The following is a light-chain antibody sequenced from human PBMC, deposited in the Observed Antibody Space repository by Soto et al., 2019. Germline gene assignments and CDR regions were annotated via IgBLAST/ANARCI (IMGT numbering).Light chain of an antibody. Sequence: VMTQSPATLSVSPGEGATLSCRASQSVISNLAWYQQKPGQPPRLLIYAASNRATGIPARFSGSWSRTDFTLTITSLEPEDFAVYYCQQYGSSPKTFGQGTKVDIK. V-gene: IGKV3D-15*01. CDR1: QSVISN. J-gene: IGKJ1*01. CDR3: QQYGSSPKT. CDR2: AAS.